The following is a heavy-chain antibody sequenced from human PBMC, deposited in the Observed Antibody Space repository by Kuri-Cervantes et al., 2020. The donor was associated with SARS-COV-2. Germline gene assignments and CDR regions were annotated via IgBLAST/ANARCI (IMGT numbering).Heavy chain of an antibody. CDR1: GYSISSGYY. Sequence: GSLRLSCTVSGYSISSGYYWGWIRQPPGKGLEWIGSIYHSGTTYYNPSLRSRVYISLDTSKNQFFLNVTSVTAADTAVYYCSRSRVPAAAALWGQGTMVTVSS. V-gene: IGHV4-38-2*02. D-gene: IGHD2-2*01. J-gene: IGHJ3*01. CDR2: IYHSGTT. CDR3: SRSRVPAAAAL.